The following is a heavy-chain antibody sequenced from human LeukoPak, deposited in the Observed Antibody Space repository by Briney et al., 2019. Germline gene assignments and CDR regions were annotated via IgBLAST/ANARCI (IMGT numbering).Heavy chain of an antibody. Sequence: PGGSLRLSCAASGFTFSSYAMHWVRQAPGKGLEWVAVISYDGSNKYYADSVKGRFTISRGNSKNTLYLQMNSLRAEDTAVYYCAKHSGYDSLTWWGQGTLVTVSS. CDR1: GFTFSSYA. J-gene: IGHJ4*02. D-gene: IGHD5-12*01. CDR3: AKHSGYDSLTW. CDR2: ISYDGSNK. V-gene: IGHV3-30*04.